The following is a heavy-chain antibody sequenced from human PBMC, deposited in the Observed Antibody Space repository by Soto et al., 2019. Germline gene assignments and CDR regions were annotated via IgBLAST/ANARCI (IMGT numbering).Heavy chain of an antibody. Sequence: EVQLVESGGGLVKPGGSLRLSCAASGFTFSNAWMNWVRQAPGKGLEWVGRIKSKTDGGTTDYAAPVKGRFTISRDDSKNTLYLQMNSLKTEDTAVYYCTTGSMVRGAYYYGMDVWGQGTTVTVSS. J-gene: IGHJ6*02. V-gene: IGHV3-15*07. CDR1: GFTFSNAW. CDR3: TTGSMVRGAYYYGMDV. D-gene: IGHD3-10*01. CDR2: IKSKTDGGTT.